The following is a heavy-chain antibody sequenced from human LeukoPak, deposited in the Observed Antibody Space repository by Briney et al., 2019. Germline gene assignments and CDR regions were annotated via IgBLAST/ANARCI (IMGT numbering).Heavy chain of an antibody. CDR1: GFTFSSYG. V-gene: IGHV3-30*19. D-gene: IGHD3-22*01. J-gene: IGHJ4*02. Sequence: PGGSLRLSCAASGFTFSSYGMHWVRQAPGKGLEWVAVISYDGSNKYYADSVKGRFTISRDNSKNTPYLQMNSLRAEDTAVYYCARDLGDYYDSSGYYWGQGTLVTVSS. CDR3: ARDLGDYYDSSGYY. CDR2: ISYDGSNK.